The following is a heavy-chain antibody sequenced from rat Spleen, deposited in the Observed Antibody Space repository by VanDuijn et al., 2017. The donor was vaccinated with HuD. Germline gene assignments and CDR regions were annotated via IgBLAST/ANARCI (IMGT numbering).Heavy chain of an antibody. CDR2: IWSGGTT. Sequence: QVQLKESGPGLVQPSQTLSLTCTVSGFSLTTYAVIWVRQPPGKGLEWIGAIWSGGTTDYNSALKSRMSISRDTPKSQVLLKMNSLQAEDTAMYCCARSGPGYKQNWLAYWGQGTLVTVSS. V-gene: IGHV2-15*01. J-gene: IGHJ3*01. CDR3: ARSGPGYKQNWLAY. D-gene: IGHD1-4*01. CDR1: GFSLTTYA.